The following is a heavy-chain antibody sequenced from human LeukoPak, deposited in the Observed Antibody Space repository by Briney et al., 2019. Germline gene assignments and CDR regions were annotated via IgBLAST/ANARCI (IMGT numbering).Heavy chain of an antibody. J-gene: IGHJ4*02. D-gene: IGHD2-2*02. V-gene: IGHV3-73*01. CDR2: IRSKANSYAT. CDR1: GFTFSGSA. Sequence: PGGSLRLSCAASGFTFSGSAMHWVRQASGKGLEWVGRIRSKANSYATAYAASVIGRFTISRDDSKNTAYLQMNSLKTEDTAVYYCTRLVVPAAIESIAAAGTGYWGQGTLVTVSS. CDR3: TRLVVPAAIESIAAAGTGY.